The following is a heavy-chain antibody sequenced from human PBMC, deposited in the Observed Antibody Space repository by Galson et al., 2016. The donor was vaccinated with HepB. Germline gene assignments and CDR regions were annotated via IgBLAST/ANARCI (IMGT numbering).Heavy chain of an antibody. D-gene: IGHD1-26*01. CDR2: IDPNSGDT. CDR1: GYTFTGHY. V-gene: IGHV1-2*04. Sequence: SVKVSCKASGYTFTGHYIHWVRQAPGQGLEWMGWIDPNSGDTHYSTRFEGWVTMTRDTSISTAYMEVTRLKSNDTALFYCARGVVGTSTDAFDVWGQGTTVTVS. CDR3: ARGVVGTSTDAFDV. J-gene: IGHJ3*01.